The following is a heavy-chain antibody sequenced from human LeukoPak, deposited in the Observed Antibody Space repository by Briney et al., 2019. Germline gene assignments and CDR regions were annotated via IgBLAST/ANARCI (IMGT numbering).Heavy chain of an antibody. V-gene: IGHV3-30*02. Sequence: GGSLTLSCAVSGFTFRNFGMHWVRQAPGKGLEWVAFIRFDGRDEYYVDSLKGRFTISRDNSKNTVYLQMNGLTSEDTALYYCAKDKSQVGVDSASTLVDHWGQGTLVIVSS. D-gene: IGHD2-8*02. CDR3: AKDKSQVGVDSASTLVDH. CDR2: IRFDGRDE. J-gene: IGHJ4*02. CDR1: GFTFRNFG.